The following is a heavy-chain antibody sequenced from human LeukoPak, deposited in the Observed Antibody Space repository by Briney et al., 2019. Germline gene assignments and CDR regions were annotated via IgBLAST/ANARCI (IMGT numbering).Heavy chain of an antibody. CDR3: AIESYSSGPGHYYYYMDV. V-gene: IGHV4-59*01. CDR2: IYYSGST. D-gene: IGHD6-19*01. CDR1: GGSISSYY. Sequence: KPSETLSLTCTVSGGSISSYYWSWIRQPPGKGLEWIGYIYYSGSTNYNPSLKSRVTISVDTSKNQFSLKLSSVTAADTAVYYCAIESYSSGPGHYYYYMDVWGKGTTVTVSS. J-gene: IGHJ6*03.